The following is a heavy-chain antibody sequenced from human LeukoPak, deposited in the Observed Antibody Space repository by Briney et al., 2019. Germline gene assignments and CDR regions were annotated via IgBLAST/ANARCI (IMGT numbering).Heavy chain of an antibody. J-gene: IGHJ4*02. CDR2: IIPIFSTA. Sequence: GASVKVSCKASGGTFSSYAISWVRQAPGQRLEWMGGIIPIFSTANYAQKFRGRVTITADKSTSTAYMELSSLRSEDTAVYYCAAPRGGDYFDYWGQGTLVTVSS. D-gene: IGHD3-10*01. V-gene: IGHV1-69*06. CDR3: AAPRGGDYFDY. CDR1: GGTFSSYA.